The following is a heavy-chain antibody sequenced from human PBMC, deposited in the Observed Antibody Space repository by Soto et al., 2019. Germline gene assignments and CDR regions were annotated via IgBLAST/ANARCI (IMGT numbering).Heavy chain of an antibody. J-gene: IGHJ4*02. D-gene: IGHD5-12*01. CDR1: GFTFSSYA. V-gene: IGHV3-23*01. CDR2: ITASGGRT. Sequence: GGSLRLSCTASGFTFSSYAMTWVRQAPGRGLEGVSGITASGGRTYYADSVKGRFTISRDNAKNSLYLQMNSLRDEDTAVYYCARGSQFQYSGYDSWGQGTLVTVSS. CDR3: ARGSQFQYSGYDS.